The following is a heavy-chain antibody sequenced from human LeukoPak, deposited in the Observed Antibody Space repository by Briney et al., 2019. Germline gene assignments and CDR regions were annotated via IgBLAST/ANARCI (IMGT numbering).Heavy chain of an antibody. V-gene: IGHV1-69*04. CDR2: IIPILGIA. D-gene: IGHD5-18*01. CDR3: ARDTATGGYFDY. J-gene: IGHJ4*02. CDR1: GGTFSSYA. Sequence: GASVNVSCKASGGTFSSYAISWVRQAPGQGLEWMGRIIPILGIANYAQKFQGRVTITADESTSTAYMELSSLRSEDTAVYYCARDTATGGYFDYWGQGTLVTVSS.